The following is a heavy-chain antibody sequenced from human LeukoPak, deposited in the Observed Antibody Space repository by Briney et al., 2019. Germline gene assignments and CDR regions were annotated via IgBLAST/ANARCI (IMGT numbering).Heavy chain of an antibody. CDR1: GFTFSSYD. CDR3: ARGTMAGHFDY. V-gene: IGHV3-13*01. D-gene: IGHD3-10*01. Sequence: PGGSLRLSCAASGFTFSSYDMHWVRQATGKGLEWVSAIGTAGDTYYPGSVKGRFTISRENAENSLYLQMNSLRAGDTAVYYCARGTMAGHFDYWGQGTLVTVSS. J-gene: IGHJ4*02. CDR2: IGTAGDT.